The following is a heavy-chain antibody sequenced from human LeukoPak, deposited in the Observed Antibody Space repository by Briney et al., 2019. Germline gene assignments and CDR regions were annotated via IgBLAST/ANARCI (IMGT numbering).Heavy chain of an antibody. D-gene: IGHD1-26*01. Sequence: GGSLRLSCAVYGFTFRDHYMAWIRQAPGQGLEWIAYIGTRGRPLYFADSVKGRFTVSRDDGQNSLFLQMESLTVDDTAMYYCARRALGPIGVIDHWGQGALVTVSS. CDR3: ARRALGPIGVIDH. J-gene: IGHJ4*02. V-gene: IGHV3-11*01. CDR1: GFTFRDHY. CDR2: IGTRGRPL.